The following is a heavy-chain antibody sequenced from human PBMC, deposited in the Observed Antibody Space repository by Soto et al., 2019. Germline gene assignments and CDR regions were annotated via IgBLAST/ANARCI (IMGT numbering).Heavy chain of an antibody. D-gene: IGHD3-22*01. Sequence: PSETLSLTCTVSGDSISTFYWGWMRQSPGKELEWIGYVYYTGSTNYNPSLKSRVTISVDRSKNQFSLKLTSANAADTAVYYCARGRTVRNYADDSSDYFYFLDYWGQGTQVTVS. CDR1: GDSISTFY. V-gene: IGHV4-59*01. CDR2: VYYTGST. CDR3: ARGRTVRNYADDSSDYFYFLDY. J-gene: IGHJ4*02.